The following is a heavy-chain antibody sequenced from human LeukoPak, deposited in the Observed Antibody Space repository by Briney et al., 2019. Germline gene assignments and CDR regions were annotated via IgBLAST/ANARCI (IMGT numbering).Heavy chain of an antibody. Sequence: GGSLRLSCAASGFTFSSYGMHWVRQAPGKGLEWVAVISYDGSNKYYADSVKGRFTISRDNSKNTLYLQMHRLRPEDTAVYYCARDPRGPHGYDSAGRDTFDYWGQGTLVNVSS. D-gene: IGHD3-22*01. CDR3: ARDPRGPHGYDSAGRDTFDY. CDR2: ISYDGSNK. J-gene: IGHJ4*02. CDR1: GFTFSSYG. V-gene: IGHV3-30*03.